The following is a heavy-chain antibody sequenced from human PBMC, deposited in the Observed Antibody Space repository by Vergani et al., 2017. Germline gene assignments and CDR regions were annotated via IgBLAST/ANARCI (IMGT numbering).Heavy chain of an antibody. CDR2: ISGSGGST. D-gene: IGHD6-6*01. CDR3: AKEGSIAARFYYYGMDV. J-gene: IGHJ6*02. Sequence: EVQLLESGGGLVQPGGSLRLCCAASGFTFSSYAMSWVRQAPGKGLEWVSAISGSGGSTYYADSVKGRFTISRDNSKNTLYLQMNSLRAEDTAVYYCAKEGSIAARFYYYGMDVWGQGTTVTVSS. V-gene: IGHV3-23*01. CDR1: GFTFSSYA.